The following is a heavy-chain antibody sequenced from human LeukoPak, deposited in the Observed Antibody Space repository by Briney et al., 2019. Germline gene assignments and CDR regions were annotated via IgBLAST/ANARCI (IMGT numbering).Heavy chain of an antibody. CDR2: ISPSGGST. V-gene: IGHV1-46*01. J-gene: IGHJ4*02. Sequence: GASVKVSCKAFGYTFTSNYMHWVRQAPGQGPEWMGVISPSGGSTTYAQKFQGRVTLTRDMSTSTDYLELSSLRSEDTAVYYCARDLIAWSTTVVTTFDYWGQGTLVTVSS. CDR1: GYTFTSNY. D-gene: IGHD4-23*01. CDR3: ARDLIAWSTTVVTTFDY.